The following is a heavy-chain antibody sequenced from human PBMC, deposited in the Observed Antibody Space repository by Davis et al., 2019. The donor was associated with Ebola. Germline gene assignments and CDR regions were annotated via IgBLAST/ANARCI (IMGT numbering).Heavy chain of an antibody. Sequence: PGGSLRLSCAASGFTFTTYWMHWVRQAPGKGLVWVSRINSDGSSTNYADSVKGRFTISRDSAKNTLYLQMNSLRAEDTAVYYCARDRPPYYYDSSGLFDYWGQGTLVTVSS. J-gene: IGHJ4*02. D-gene: IGHD3-22*01. V-gene: IGHV3-74*01. CDR2: INSDGSST. CDR1: GFTFTTYW. CDR3: ARDRPPYYYDSSGLFDY.